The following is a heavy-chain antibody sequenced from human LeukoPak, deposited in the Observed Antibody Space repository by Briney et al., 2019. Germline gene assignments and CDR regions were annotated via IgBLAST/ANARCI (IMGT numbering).Heavy chain of an antibody. CDR2: ISSSGSTI. CDR1: GFTFSRYG. V-gene: IGHV3-48*04. D-gene: IGHD1-1*01. J-gene: IGHJ4*02. CDR3: ARTGNPATGDY. Sequence: GGSLRLSCVASGFTFSRYGMHWVRQAPGKGLEWVSYISSSGSTIYYADSVKGRFTISRDNAKNSLYLQMNSLRAEDTAVYYCARTGNPATGDYWGQGTLVTVSS.